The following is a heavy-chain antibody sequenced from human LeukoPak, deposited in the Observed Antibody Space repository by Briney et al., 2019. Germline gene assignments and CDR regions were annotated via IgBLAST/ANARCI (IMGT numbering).Heavy chain of an antibody. J-gene: IGHJ6*02. CDR2: IYPGDSDT. D-gene: IGHD1-26*01. CDR1: GYSFTNYW. CDR3: ARLRWELRSPEAYYYGMDV. V-gene: IGHV5-51*01. Sequence: LGESLKISCKGSGYSFTNYWIGWVRQMPGKGLEWMVIIYPGDSDTRYSPSFQGQVTISADKSISTAYLQWSSLKASDTAIYYCARLRWELRSPEAYYYGMDVWGQGTTVTVSS.